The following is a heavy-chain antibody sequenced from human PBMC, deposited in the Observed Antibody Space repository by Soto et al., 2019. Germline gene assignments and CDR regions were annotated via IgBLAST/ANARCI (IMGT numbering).Heavy chain of an antibody. CDR2: IYYSGST. CDR1: GGSISSSSYY. V-gene: IGHV4-39*01. J-gene: IGHJ4*02. CDR3: ARPFIRYFDWLSSDGFDY. D-gene: IGHD3-9*01. Sequence: SETLSLTCTVSGGSISSSSYYWGWIRQPPGKGLEWIGSIYYSGSTYYNPSLKSRVTISVDTSKNQFSLKLSSVTAADTAVYYCARPFIRYFDWLSSDGFDYWGQGTLVTVSS.